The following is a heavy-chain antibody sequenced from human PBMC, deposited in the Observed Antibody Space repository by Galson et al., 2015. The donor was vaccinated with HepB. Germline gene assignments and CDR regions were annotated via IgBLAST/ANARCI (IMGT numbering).Heavy chain of an antibody. V-gene: IGHV3-21*01. J-gene: IGHJ3*02. CDR3: ARPIRGDLLTGYYDAFDI. Sequence: SLRLSCAASGFTFSTYSMNWVRQAPGKGLEWVSSITSSSTYIYYADSVKGRFTISRDNAKKSLYLQMNSLSAEDTAIYYCARPIRGDLLTGYYDAFDIWGQGTMVTVSS. D-gene: IGHD3-9*01. CDR1: GFTFSTYS. CDR2: ITSSSTYI.